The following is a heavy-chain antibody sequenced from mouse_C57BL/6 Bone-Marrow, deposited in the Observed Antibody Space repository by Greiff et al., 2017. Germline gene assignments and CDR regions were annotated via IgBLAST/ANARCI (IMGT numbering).Heavy chain of an antibody. CDR2: ISSGGSYT. CDR3: ASPWGC. CDR1: GFTFSSYG. J-gene: IGHJ2*01. D-gene: IGHD3-3*01. Sequence: EVMLVESGGDLVKPGGSLKLSCAASGFTFSSYGMSWVRQTPDKRLEWVATISSGGSYTYYPDSVKGRFTISRDNAKNTLYLHMSSLKSEDTAMYYCASPWGCWGPGTTLTVS. V-gene: IGHV5-6*01.